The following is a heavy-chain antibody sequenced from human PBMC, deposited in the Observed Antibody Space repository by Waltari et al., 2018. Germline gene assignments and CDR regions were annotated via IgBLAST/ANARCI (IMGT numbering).Heavy chain of an antibody. D-gene: IGHD4-17*01. J-gene: IGHJ3*02. CDR3: ARGRAPDDYGDYVPDFDI. CDR2: IYYSGST. V-gene: IGHV4-30-4*08. CDR1: GGSISSGDYY. Sequence: QVQLQESGPGLVKPSQTLYLTCTVSGGSISSGDYYWSWIRQPPGKGLEWIGYIYYSGSTYYNPSLKSRVTISVDTSKNQFSLKLSSVTAADTAVYYCARGRAPDDYGDYVPDFDIWGQGTMVTVSS.